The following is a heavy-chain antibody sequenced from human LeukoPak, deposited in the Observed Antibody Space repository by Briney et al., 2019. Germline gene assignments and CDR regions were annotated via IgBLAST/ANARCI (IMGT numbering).Heavy chain of an antibody. CDR2: INESGST. J-gene: IGHJ4*02. CDR1: GGSFSGYY. CDR3: ARASPSHYDFWSGYYQYYFDY. V-gene: IGHV4-34*01. Sequence: PSETLSLTCGVSGGSFSGYYWSWIRQSPGKGLEWIGEINESGSTDYNPSLKSRVTISVDTSKNQFSLKLSSVTAADTAVYYCARASPSHYDFWSGYYQYYFDYWGQGTLVTVSS. D-gene: IGHD3-3*01.